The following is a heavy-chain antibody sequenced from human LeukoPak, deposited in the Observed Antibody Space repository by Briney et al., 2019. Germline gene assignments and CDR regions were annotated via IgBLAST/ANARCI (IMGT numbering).Heavy chain of an antibody. V-gene: IGHV3-7*01. CDR2: IKQDGSEK. Sequence: GGSLRLSCAASGFTFSSYWMSWVRQAPGKGLEWVANIKQDGSEKYYVDSVKGRFTISRDNAKNSLYLQMNSLRAEDTAVYYCARGGPPGIAAAGYFDYWGQGTLVTVSS. CDR3: ARGGPPGIAAAGYFDY. J-gene: IGHJ4*02. D-gene: IGHD6-13*01. CDR1: GFTFSSYW.